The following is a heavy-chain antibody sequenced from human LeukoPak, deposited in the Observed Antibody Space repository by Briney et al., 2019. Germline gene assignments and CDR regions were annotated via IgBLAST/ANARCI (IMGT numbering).Heavy chain of an antibody. J-gene: IGHJ4*02. CDR1: GFTFSSYA. Sequence: GGSLRLSCAASGFTFSSYAMHWVRQAPVKGLEWVAVISYDGSNKYYADSVKGRFTISRDNSKNTLYLQMNSLRAEDTAVYYCAREEATYPIDYWGQGTLVTVSS. V-gene: IGHV3-30-3*01. D-gene: IGHD2-2*01. CDR2: ISYDGSNK. CDR3: AREEATYPIDY.